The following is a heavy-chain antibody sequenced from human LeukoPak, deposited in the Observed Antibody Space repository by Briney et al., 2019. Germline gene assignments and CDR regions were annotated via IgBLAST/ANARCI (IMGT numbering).Heavy chain of an antibody. D-gene: IGHD2-15*01. J-gene: IGHJ5*02. CDR3: ARDRVSGVVVAATTATFDP. CDR1: GFTFSSYA. Sequence: GGSLRLSCAASGFTFSSYAMHWVRQAPGKGLEWVAVISYDGSNKYYADSVKGRFTISRDNSKNTLYLQMNSLRAEDTAVYYCARDRVSGVVVAATTATFDPWGQGTLVTVSS. V-gene: IGHV3-30*04. CDR2: ISYDGSNK.